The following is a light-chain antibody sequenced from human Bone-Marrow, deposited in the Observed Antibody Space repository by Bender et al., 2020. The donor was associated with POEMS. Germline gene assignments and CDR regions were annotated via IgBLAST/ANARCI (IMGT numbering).Light chain of an antibody. V-gene: IGLV2-14*03. CDR3: SSYASGGSYV. Sequence: QSALTQPRSLSGSPGQSVTISCAGTSSDVGGYNAVSWYQQHPGKTPKLMIYDVTRRPSGVSNRFSGSKSGNTASLTISWLQADDEADYYCSSYASGGSYVFGTGTKVTVL. CDR2: DVT. J-gene: IGLJ1*01. CDR1: SSDVGGYNA.